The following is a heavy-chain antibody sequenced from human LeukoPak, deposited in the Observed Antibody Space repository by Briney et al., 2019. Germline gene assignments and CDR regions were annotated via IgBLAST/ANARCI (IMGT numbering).Heavy chain of an antibody. CDR3: ARMELNGMDA. V-gene: IGHV3-30-3*01. CDR2: ISYDGSNK. Sequence: SGGGVVQPGRSLRLSCAASGFTFSSYAMHWVRQAPGKGLEWVAVISYDGSNKYYADSVKGRFTISRDNSKNTLYLQMNSLRAEDTAVYYCARMELNGMDAWGQGTTVTVSS. CDR1: GFTFSSYA. J-gene: IGHJ6*02. D-gene: IGHD1-26*01.